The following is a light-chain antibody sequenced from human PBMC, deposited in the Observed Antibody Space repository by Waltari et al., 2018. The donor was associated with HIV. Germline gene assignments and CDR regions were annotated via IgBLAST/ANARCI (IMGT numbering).Light chain of an antibody. CDR2: WAS. V-gene: IGKV4-1*01. CDR3: QQYYTTPYT. CDR1: PSVFHSSNNKNY. J-gene: IGKJ2*01. Sequence: DMVMTQSSDSLAVYLGEGATISCKSSPSVFHSSNNKNYLVWYQQKAGQPPKMLLYWASTRESGVPDRFSGSGSGTEFTLTISSLQAEDVAVYYCQQYYTTPYTFGQGTKLEIK.